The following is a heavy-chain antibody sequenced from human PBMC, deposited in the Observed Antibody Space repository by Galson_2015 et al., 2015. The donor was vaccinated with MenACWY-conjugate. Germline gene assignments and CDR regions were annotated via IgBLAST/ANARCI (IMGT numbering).Heavy chain of an antibody. Sequence: QSGAEVKKPGESPKISCKGSGYSFSSYWIGWVRQMPGKGLEWMGLISPGDSNTRYSPSFQGQVTLSADKSITTAYLQWTSLKASDTAMYYCARHPRGGRGMDVWGQGTTVTVSS. CDR1: GYSFSSYW. J-gene: IGHJ6*02. D-gene: IGHD1-26*01. V-gene: IGHV5-51*01. CDR3: ARHPRGGRGMDV. CDR2: ISPGDSNT.